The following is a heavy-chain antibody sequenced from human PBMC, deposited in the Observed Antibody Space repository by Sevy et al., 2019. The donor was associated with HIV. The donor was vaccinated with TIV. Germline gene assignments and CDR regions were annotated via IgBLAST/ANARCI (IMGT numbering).Heavy chain of an antibody. CDR3: AKEHDNSWFDP. Sequence: GGSLRLSCTASGFTFSTYAMSWVRQAPGKGLEWVSAISGSGGSTYYADSVKGQFTVSRDNSKNTLYLQMNSLRAEDTAVYYCAKEHDNSWFDPWGQGTLVTVSS. V-gene: IGHV3-23*01. D-gene: IGHD3-9*01. CDR2: ISGSGGST. CDR1: GFTFSTYA. J-gene: IGHJ5*02.